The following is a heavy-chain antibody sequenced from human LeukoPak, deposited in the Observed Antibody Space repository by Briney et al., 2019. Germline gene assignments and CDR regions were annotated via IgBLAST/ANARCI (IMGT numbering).Heavy chain of an antibody. V-gene: IGHV3-7*01. D-gene: IGHD3-10*01. CDR3: ASPPLSGSTQDYFDY. J-gene: IGHJ4*02. CDR2: IKQDGSEK. CDR1: GFTFSSYW. Sequence: PGGSLRLSCAASGFTFSSYWMSWVRQAPGKGQEWVANIKQDGSEKYYVDSVKGRFTISRDNAKDSLYLQMNSLRAEDTAVYYCASPPLSGSTQDYFDYWGQGTLVTVSS.